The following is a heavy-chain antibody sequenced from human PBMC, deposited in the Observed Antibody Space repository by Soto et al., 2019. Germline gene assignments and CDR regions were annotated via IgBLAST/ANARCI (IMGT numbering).Heavy chain of an antibody. Sequence: DVQLVESGGGLVQPGGSLRLSCAASGFTFGTYWMTWVRQAPGKGLECVGNIKPDGSERYYVDSVKGRFTISRDNAKNSLYLHMNSLRAEDTAVYYCATDLNWEQYWGQGTLVTVSS. CDR2: IKPDGSER. D-gene: IGHD7-27*01. V-gene: IGHV3-7*04. J-gene: IGHJ4*02. CDR1: GFTFGTYW. CDR3: ATDLNWEQY.